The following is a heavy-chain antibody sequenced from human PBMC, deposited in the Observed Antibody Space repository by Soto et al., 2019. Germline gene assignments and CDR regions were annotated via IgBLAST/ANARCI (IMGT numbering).Heavy chain of an antibody. Sequence: EVQLVESGGDLVQPGGSLRLSCAASGFTFGDHAMHWFWQVPGRGLEWVSGISWDSGTIDYGASVQGRFTISRDNAKNSLYLQMNSLRPEETSFYFCTKEHGGVWSAPRGLCYAYYGMDVWRQGTTVTVS. J-gene: IGHJ6*02. CDR1: GFTFGDHA. CDR2: ISWDSGTI. V-gene: IGHV3-9*01. CDR3: TKEHGGVWSAPRGLCYAYYGMDV. D-gene: IGHD3-3*01.